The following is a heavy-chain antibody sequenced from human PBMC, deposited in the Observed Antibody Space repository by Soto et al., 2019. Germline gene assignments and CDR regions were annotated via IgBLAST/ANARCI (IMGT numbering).Heavy chain of an antibody. D-gene: IGHD3-10*01. CDR2: IWYDGSNK. V-gene: IGHV3-33*01. CDR1: GFTFSSYG. CDR3: ARDIEGLLWFGE. J-gene: IGHJ4*02. Sequence: QVQLVESGGGVVQPGRSLRLSCAASGFTFSSYGMHWVRQAPGKGLEWVAVIWYDGSNKYYADSVKGRFTISRDNSKNTLYLQMNSLRAEDTAVYYCARDIEGLLWFGEGGQGTLVTVSS.